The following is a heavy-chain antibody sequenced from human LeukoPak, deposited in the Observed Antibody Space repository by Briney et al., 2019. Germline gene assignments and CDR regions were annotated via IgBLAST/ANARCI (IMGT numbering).Heavy chain of an antibody. CDR3: ARLGYYYDSYDAFDI. CDR1: GYTFTSYD. V-gene: IGHV1-18*01. D-gene: IGHD3-22*01. J-gene: IGHJ3*02. CDR2: ISAYNGNT. Sequence: ASVKVSCKASGYTFTSYDINWVRQAPGQGLEWMGWISAYNGNTNYAQKLQGRVTMTTDTSTSTAYMELRSLRSDDTAVYYCARLGYYYDSYDAFDIWGQGTMVTVSS.